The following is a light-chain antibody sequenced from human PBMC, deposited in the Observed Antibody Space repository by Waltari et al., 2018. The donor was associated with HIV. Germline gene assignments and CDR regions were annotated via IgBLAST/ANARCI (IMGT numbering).Light chain of an antibody. V-gene: IGLV1-40*01. CDR2: GNT. Sequence: QSVLTRPPSVSGAPGQRVPITCTGSRSNIGAGYDVQWYQQLPGTAPKVLIYGNTTRPSGVPDRFSGSKSGTSASLAITGLQAEDEADYYCQSYDSSLSGFVVFGGGTKVTVL. CDR1: RSNIGAGYD. CDR3: QSYDSSLSGFVV. J-gene: IGLJ2*01.